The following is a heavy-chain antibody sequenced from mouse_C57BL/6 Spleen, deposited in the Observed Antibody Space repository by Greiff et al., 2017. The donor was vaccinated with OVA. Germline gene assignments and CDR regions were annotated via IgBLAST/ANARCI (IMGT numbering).Heavy chain of an antibody. CDR3: ARADFDY. CDR2: ISSGGSYT. CDR1: GFTFSSYG. V-gene: IGHV5-6*01. J-gene: IGHJ2*01. Sequence: EVMLVESGGDLVKPGGSLKLSCAASGFTFSSYGMSWVRQTPDKRLEWVATISSGGSYTYYPDSVKGRFTISRDNAKNTLYLQMSSLKSEDTAMYYCARADFDYWGQGTTLTVSS.